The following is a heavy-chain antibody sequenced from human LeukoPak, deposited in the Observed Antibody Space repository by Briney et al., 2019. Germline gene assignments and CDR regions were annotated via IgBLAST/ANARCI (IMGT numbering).Heavy chain of an antibody. V-gene: IGHV3-7*01. J-gene: IGHJ4*02. CDR2: IKQDGSEK. D-gene: IGHD3-22*01. CDR3: ARDLYTYYYDSSGLY. Sequence: PGGSLRLSCAASGFTFSSYWMSWVRQAPGKGLEWVANIKQDGSEKYYVDSVKGRFTISRDNAKNSLYLQMNSLRAEDTAVYYCARDLYTYYYDSSGLYWGQGTLVTVSS. CDR1: GFTFSSYW.